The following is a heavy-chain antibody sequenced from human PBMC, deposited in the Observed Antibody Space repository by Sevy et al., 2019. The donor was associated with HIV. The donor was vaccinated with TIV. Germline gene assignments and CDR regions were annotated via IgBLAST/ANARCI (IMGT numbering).Heavy chain of an antibody. CDR2: IYNSGST. CDR1: GGSISSSSYY. V-gene: IGHV4-39*01. Sequence: SETLSLTCTVSGGSISSSSYYWGWIRQPPGKGLEWIGRIYNSGSTYYNPSIKSPVTISVETSRNQFSLKLSSVTAAETAVYYCARRRGYYGSGSDYYYYGMDVWGQGTTVTVSS. J-gene: IGHJ6*02. D-gene: IGHD3-10*01. CDR3: ARRRGYYGSGSDYYYYGMDV.